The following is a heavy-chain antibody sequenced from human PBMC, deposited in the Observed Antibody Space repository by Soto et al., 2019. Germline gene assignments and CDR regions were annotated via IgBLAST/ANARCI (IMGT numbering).Heavy chain of an antibody. V-gene: IGHV4-4*07. D-gene: IGHD6-19*01. Sequence: SETLSLTCTVSGGSISSYYWSWIRQPAGKGLEWIGRIYTSGSTNYNPSLKSRVTMSVDTSKNQFSLKLSSVTTADTAVYYCARDQRNGWYMNYYYGMDVWGQGTTVTSP. CDR2: IYTSGST. CDR1: GGSISSYY. J-gene: IGHJ6*02. CDR3: ARDQRNGWYMNYYYGMDV.